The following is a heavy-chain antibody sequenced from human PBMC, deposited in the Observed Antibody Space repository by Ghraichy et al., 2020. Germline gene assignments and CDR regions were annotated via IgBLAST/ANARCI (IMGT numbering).Heavy chain of an antibody. J-gene: IGHJ4*02. CDR2: IYYSGST. Sequence: SETLSLTCTVSSGSISTYYWSWIRQPPGKGLEWIGYIYYSGSTNYNPSLKSRVTISVDTSKNQFSLKLSSVTAADTAMYYCARGATVLTPLDYWGQGTLVTVSS. D-gene: IGHD4-23*01. CDR1: SGSISTYY. V-gene: IGHV4-59*01. CDR3: ARGATVLTPLDY.